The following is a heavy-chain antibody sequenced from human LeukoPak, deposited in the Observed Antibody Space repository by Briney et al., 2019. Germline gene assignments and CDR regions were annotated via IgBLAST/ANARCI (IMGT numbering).Heavy chain of an antibody. CDR2: ISAYNGNT. Sequence: ASVKLSCKASGYTFTRYGITWVRQAPGQGLEWMGWISAYNGNTDYAQKFQGRVTMTTHTATTTANMEVPSLTSDDTAVYYCARTYSSCNCDSEFDYWRQGALVTV. CDR1: GYTFTRYG. CDR3: ARTYSSCNCDSEFDY. V-gene: IGHV1-18*01. J-gene: IGHJ4*02. D-gene: IGHD1-20*01.